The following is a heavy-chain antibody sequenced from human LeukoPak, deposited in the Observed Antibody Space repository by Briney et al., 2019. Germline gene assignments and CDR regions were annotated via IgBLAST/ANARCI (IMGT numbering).Heavy chain of an antibody. CDR3: ARQTRYCSSTSCYLWFDP. CDR1: GFTFSDYY. Sequence: GGSLRLSCAASGFTFSDYYMSWIRQAPGKGLEWVSDISSSGSTIYYADSVKGRITISRDNAKNSLYLQMNSLRAEDTAVYYCARQTRYCSSTSCYLWFDPWGQGTLVTVSS. CDR2: ISSSGSTI. J-gene: IGHJ5*02. D-gene: IGHD2-2*01. V-gene: IGHV3-11*01.